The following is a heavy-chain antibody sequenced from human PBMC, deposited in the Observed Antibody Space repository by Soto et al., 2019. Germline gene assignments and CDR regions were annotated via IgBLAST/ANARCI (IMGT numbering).Heavy chain of an antibody. D-gene: IGHD2-15*01. V-gene: IGHV3-30*18. CDR1: GFTFSNFG. J-gene: IGHJ6*02. CDR3: AKDLDVVMVLSATRGLDV. Sequence: GGSLRLSCVASGFTFSNFGMHWVRQAPGKGLEWVAGISYDGRSESYVDSVRGRFTLSRDNSKNTLSLQMISLRPEDTGVYYCAKDLDVVMVLSATRGLDVWGQGTTVAVSS. CDR2: ISYDGRSE.